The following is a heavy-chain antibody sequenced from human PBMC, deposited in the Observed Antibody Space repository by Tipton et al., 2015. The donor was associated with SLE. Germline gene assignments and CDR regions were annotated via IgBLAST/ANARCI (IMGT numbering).Heavy chain of an antibody. CDR2: INWNGGSI. V-gene: IGHV3-20*04. J-gene: IGHJ4*02. CDR3: ARKGTVLFDY. D-gene: IGHD1-1*01. Sequence: GSLRLSCVTSGFRFDDSGMAWVRQAPGKGLEWVSGINWNGGSIGYADSVKGRFTVSRDNVENSVHLQMNSLRVEDTAMYYCARKGTVLFDYWGQGTLVTVSS. CDR1: GFRFDDSG.